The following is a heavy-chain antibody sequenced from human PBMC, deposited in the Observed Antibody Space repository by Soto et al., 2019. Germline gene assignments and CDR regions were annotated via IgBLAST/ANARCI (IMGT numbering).Heavy chain of an antibody. Sequence: SQTLSLTCAISGHSVSSNRATWYWIRQSPSRGLEWLGRTYYRSKWSNDYAVSVKSRITITPDTSKNQFSLQLSSVTPEDTAVYYCAKLTGSGGKWAQGTMVTISS. CDR1: GHSVSSNRAT. V-gene: IGHV6-1*01. CDR2: TYYRSKWSN. D-gene: IGHD3-9*01. CDR3: AKLTGSGGK. J-gene: IGHJ4*02.